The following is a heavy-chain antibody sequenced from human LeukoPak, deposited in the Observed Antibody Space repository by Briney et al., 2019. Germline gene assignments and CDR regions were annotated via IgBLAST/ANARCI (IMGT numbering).Heavy chain of an antibody. V-gene: IGHV3-21*01. CDR2: ISSGSDYM. D-gene: IGHD6-13*01. J-gene: IGHJ6*02. Sequence: GGSLRLSCAASGFTFSTSRMEWVRQAPGKGLEWVSSISSGSDYMYYADSVKGRFTISRDNAKNSLYLQMSSLRAEDTALYYCGGEFSSSPASMDVWGRGTTVTVSS. CDR1: GFTFSTSR. CDR3: GGEFSSSPASMDV.